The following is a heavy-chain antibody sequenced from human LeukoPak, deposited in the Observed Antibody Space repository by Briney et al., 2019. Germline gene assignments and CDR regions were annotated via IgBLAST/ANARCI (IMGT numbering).Heavy chain of an antibody. Sequence: GASVKVSCKASGGTFSSYAISWVRQAPGQGLEWMGGIIPIFGTANYAQKFQGRVTITADESTSTAYMELSSLRSEDTAVYYCARVKDSGSYRSGRFQHWGQGTLVTVSS. D-gene: IGHD1-26*01. CDR1: GGTFSSYA. V-gene: IGHV1-69*13. J-gene: IGHJ1*01. CDR2: IIPIFGTA. CDR3: ARVKDSGSYRSGRFQH.